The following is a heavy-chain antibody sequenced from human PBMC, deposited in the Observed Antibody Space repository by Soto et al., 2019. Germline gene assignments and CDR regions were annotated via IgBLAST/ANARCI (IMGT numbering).Heavy chain of an antibody. J-gene: IGHJ4*01. D-gene: IGHD5-12*01. CDR1: GESVRRGSHS. CDR3: ARPSTGYDYGDF. Sequence: PLEPMRHTESVAGESVRRGSHSWTWNRQPPGKGLEFLGYIYYTGSTNYNPSLNSRVTISVDTSKNQISLMLTSVTAADTAVYYCARPSTGYDYGDFWGHGILVTVSS. V-gene: IGHV4-61*01. CDR2: IYYTGST.